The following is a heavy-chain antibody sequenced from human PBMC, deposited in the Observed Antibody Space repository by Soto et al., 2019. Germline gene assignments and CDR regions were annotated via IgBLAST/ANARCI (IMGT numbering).Heavy chain of an antibody. CDR1: GDSVSGNSAA. CDR3: AREDYGDLNCFDP. J-gene: IGHJ5*02. D-gene: IGHD4-17*01. CDR2: TYYRSKWYN. Sequence: SQTLSLTCAISGDSVSGNSAAWSWIRQSPSRGLEWLGRTYYRSKWYNDYAVSVKSRITINPDTSKNQFSLQLNSVTPEDTAVYYCAREDYGDLNCFDPWSQGALVTVSS. V-gene: IGHV6-1*01.